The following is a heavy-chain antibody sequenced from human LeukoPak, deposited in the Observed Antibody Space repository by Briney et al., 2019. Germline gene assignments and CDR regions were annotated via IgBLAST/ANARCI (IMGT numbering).Heavy chain of an antibody. J-gene: IGHJ6*03. D-gene: IGHD2/OR15-2a*01. CDR3: ARSRIVYYIAV. CDR2: MNPGSGDT. Sequence: ASVTLSCKASGYSFSNFDVNWVRQAPGQGLEWMAWMNPGSGDTVYEGTLQDRLTMSSNTSITTASMELSSLTSEDTAVYYCARSRIVYYIAVWSK. CDR1: GYSFSNFD. V-gene: IGHV1-8*02.